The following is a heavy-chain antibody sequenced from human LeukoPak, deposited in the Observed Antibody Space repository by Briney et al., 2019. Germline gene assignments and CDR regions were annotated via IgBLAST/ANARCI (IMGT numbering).Heavy chain of an antibody. V-gene: IGHV3-30*02. CDR2: IWYGGSNK. D-gene: IGHD1-26*01. CDR1: GFTFSSYG. CDR3: AKGGIVGAVCEIDY. J-gene: IGHJ4*02. Sequence: GGSLRLSCAASGFTFSSYGMHWVRQAPGKGLEWVAVIWYGGSNKYYADSVKGRFTTSRDNSKNTLYLQMNSLRAEDTAVYYCAKGGIVGAVCEIDYWGQGTLVTVSS.